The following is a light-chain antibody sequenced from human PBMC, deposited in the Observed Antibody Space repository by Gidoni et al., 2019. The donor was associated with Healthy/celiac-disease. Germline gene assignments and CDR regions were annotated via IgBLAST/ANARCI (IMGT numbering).Light chain of an antibody. J-gene: IGLJ2*01. CDR1: SSDVGGYNY. Sequence: QSALTQPASVSGSPGQSITISCTGTSSDVGGYNYVSWYQQHPGNAPKLMIYEVSNRPSGVSNRFSGSKSGNTASLTISGLQAEDEADYYCSSYTCSSNVVFGGGTKLTVL. CDR3: SSYTCSSNVV. V-gene: IGLV2-14*01. CDR2: EVS.